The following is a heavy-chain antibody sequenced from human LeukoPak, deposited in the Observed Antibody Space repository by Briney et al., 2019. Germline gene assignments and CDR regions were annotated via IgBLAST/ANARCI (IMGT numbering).Heavy chain of an antibody. J-gene: IGHJ4*02. CDR1: GFTFSSYS. Sequence: GGSLRLSCAASGFTFSSYSMNWVRQAPGKGLEWVSSISSSSSYIYYADSVEGRFTISRDNAKNSLYLQMNSLRAEDTAVYYCARGRYDFWSGYYTALGSLADYWGQGTLVTVSS. V-gene: IGHV3-21*01. D-gene: IGHD3-3*01. CDR2: ISSSSSYI. CDR3: ARGRYDFWSGYYTALGSLADY.